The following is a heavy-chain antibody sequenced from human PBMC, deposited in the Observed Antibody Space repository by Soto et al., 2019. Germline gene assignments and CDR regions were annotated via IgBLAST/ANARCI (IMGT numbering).Heavy chain of an antibody. V-gene: IGHV3-23*01. D-gene: IGHD4-17*01. CDR1: GFTFSSYA. CDR3: AKDRTPYGDYDRPFDY. Sequence: GGSLRLSCAASGFTFSSYAMSWVRQAPGKGLEWVSAISGSGGSTYYADSVKGRFTISRDNSKNTLYLQMNSLRAEDTAVYYCAKDRTPYGDYDRPFDYWGQGTLVTVSS. J-gene: IGHJ4*02. CDR2: ISGSGGST.